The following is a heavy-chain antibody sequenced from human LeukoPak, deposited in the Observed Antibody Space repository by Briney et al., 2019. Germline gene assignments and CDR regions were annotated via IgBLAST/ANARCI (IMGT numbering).Heavy chain of an antibody. CDR2: IKGSGSYA. CDR1: DFTFANYA. V-gene: IGHV3-23*01. CDR3: GRDPNGDYIGAFEF. J-gene: IGHJ3*01. Sequence: GGSLRLSCVGSDFTFANYAMTWVRLTPGKGLEWVSSIKGSGSYAMYADSVSGRFTTSRDSSRNTIFLQMTSLRAEDTAIYYCGRDPNGDYIGAFEFWGLGTLVSVSS. D-gene: IGHD4-17*01.